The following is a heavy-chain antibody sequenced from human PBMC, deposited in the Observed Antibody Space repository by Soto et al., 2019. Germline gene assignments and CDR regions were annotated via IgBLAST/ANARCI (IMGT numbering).Heavy chain of an antibody. Sequence: SETLSLTCTVSGGSISSSSYYWGWIRQPPGKGLEWIGSIYYSGSTYDNPSLKSRVTISVDTSKNQFSLKLSSVTAADTAVYYCVQGSGSYGGGRFNNWFDPWGQGTLVTVSS. J-gene: IGHJ5*02. CDR2: IYYSGST. CDR3: VQGSGSYGGGRFNNWFDP. CDR1: GGSISSSSYY. D-gene: IGHD3-10*01. V-gene: IGHV4-39*01.